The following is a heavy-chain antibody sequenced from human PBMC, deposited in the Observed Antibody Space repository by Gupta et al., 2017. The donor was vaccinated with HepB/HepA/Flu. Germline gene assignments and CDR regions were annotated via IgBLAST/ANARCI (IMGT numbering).Heavy chain of an antibody. Sequence: EVQLAESGGGLVQPGGSLRLSCAASGFSFSGFSMNWVRQAPGKGLEWVSDIMSSSATIYYADAVKGRFTSSRDNAKNSLYLQMNSLSDEDTAVYYCARDGDPLLDFWGQGTLVTVSS. V-gene: IGHV3-48*02. CDR2: IMSSSATI. J-gene: IGHJ4*02. D-gene: IGHD2-21*02. CDR3: ARDGDPLLDF. CDR1: GFSFSGFS.